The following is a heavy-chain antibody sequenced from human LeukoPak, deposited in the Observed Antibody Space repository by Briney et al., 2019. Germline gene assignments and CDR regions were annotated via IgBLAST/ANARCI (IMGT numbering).Heavy chain of an antibody. CDR2: ISVSGDAT. J-gene: IGHJ4*02. CDR3: AKDSPVLTY. CDR1: GFTFSSYA. V-gene: IGHV3-23*01. Sequence: TGGSLRLSCAASGFTFSSYAMSWVRQAPGKGLEWVSAISVSGDATYYADSVKGRFTISRDHSKTTLYLLMNSLRAEDTAIYYCAKDSPVLTYWGQGTLVTVS.